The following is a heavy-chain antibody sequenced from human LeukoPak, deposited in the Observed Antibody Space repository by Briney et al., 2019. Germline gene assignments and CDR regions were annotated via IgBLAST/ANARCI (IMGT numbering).Heavy chain of an antibody. J-gene: IGHJ4*02. CDR2: INPNSGGT. V-gene: IGHV1-2*02. Sequence: ASVKVSCKASGYTFTGYYMHWVRQAPGQGLEWMGWINPNSGGTNYAQKFQGRVTMTKDTSISTAYMELSRLRSDDTAVYYCARGDIGFEYYFDYWGQGTLVTVSS. D-gene: IGHD5-12*01. CDR1: GYTFTGYY. CDR3: ARGDIGFEYYFDY.